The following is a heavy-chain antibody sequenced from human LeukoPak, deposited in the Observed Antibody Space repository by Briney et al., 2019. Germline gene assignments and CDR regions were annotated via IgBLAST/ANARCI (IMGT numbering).Heavy chain of an antibody. V-gene: IGHV1-2*04. CDR1: GYTFTSYD. D-gene: IGHD3-10*01. CDR3: ARATAGFGELLWALDY. J-gene: IGHJ4*02. CDR2: INPNSGGT. Sequence: ASVKVSCKASGYTFTSYDINWVRQATGQGLEWMGWINPNSGGTNYAQKFQGWVTMTRDTSISTAYMELSRLRSDDTAVYYCARATAGFGELLWALDYGAREPWSPSPQ.